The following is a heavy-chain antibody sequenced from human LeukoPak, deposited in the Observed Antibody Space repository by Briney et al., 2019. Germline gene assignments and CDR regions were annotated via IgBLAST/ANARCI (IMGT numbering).Heavy chain of an antibody. Sequence: GASVKVSCKASGYTFTSYDINWVRQATGQGLEWMGWMNPNSGNTGYAQKFQGRVTMTRNTSISTAYMELSSLRSEDTAVYYCARVDDSSGYYSMDYPFVWGQGTTVTVSS. J-gene: IGHJ6*02. D-gene: IGHD3-22*01. CDR1: GYTFTSYD. CDR2: MNPNSGNT. V-gene: IGHV1-8*01. CDR3: ARVDDSSGYYSMDYPFV.